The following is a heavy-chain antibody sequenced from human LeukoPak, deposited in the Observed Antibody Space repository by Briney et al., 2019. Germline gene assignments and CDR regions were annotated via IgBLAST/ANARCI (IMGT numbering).Heavy chain of an antibody. Sequence: SETLSLTCAVYGGSFSGYYWSWIRQPPGKGLEWIGEITHSVSTNYNTSLKSRITISVDTSKNQFSLKLSSVTAADTAVYYCARRGYDHDYWGQGTLVTVSS. CDR3: ARRGYDHDY. CDR2: ITHSVST. V-gene: IGHV4-34*01. CDR1: GGSFSGYY. J-gene: IGHJ4*02. D-gene: IGHD5-12*01.